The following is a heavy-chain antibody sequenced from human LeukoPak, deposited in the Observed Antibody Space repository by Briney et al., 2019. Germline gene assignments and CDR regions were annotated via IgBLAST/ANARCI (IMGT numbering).Heavy chain of an antibody. CDR2: ISYDGSNK. CDR3: ARDLGSGSSDY. D-gene: IGHD3-10*01. J-gene: IGHJ4*02. CDR1: GFTFSSYA. V-gene: IGHV3-30*04. Sequence: GGSLRLSCAASGFTFSSYAMHWVRQAPGKGLEWVAVISYDGSNKYYADSVKGRFTISRDNSKNTLYLQMNSLRAADTAVYYCARDLGSGSSDYWGQGTLVTVSS.